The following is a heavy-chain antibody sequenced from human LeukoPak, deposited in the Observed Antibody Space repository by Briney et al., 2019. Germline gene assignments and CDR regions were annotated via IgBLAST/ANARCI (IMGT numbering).Heavy chain of an antibody. J-gene: IGHJ4*02. V-gene: IGHV3-7*01. CDR1: GLTFTDFW. CDR2: IKPDGNEK. D-gene: IGHD2-2*01. CDR3: SGRDSSRSPRAY. Sequence: QPGGSLRLSCAASGLTFTDFWMIWVRLAPGRGLEWLANIKPDGNEKYYVDSVKGRFAISRDNAKNEVYLEMNSLRAEDTGVYYCSGRDSSRSPRAYWGQGTLVRVSS.